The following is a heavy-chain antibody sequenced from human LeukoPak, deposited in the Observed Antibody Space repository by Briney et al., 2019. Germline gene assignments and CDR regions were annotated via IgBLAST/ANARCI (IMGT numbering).Heavy chain of an antibody. V-gene: IGHV1-18*01. D-gene: IGHD4-17*01. CDR1: GYTFTSYG. CDR3: AREGEEAPYGDYGT. J-gene: IGHJ5*02. Sequence: ASVKVSCRASGYTFTSYGISWVRQAPGQGLEWMGWISAYNGNTNYAQKLQGRVTMTTDTSTSTAYMELRSLRSDDTAVYYCAREGEEAPYGDYGTWGQGTLVTVFS. CDR2: ISAYNGNT.